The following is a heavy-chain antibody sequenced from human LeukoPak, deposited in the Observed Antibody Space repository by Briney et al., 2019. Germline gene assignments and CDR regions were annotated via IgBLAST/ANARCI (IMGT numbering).Heavy chain of an antibody. CDR2: ISYDGSNK. J-gene: IGHJ4*02. V-gene: IGHV3-30*03. D-gene: IGHD3-22*01. CDR1: GFTFSSYG. Sequence: PGRSLRLSCAASGFTFSSYGMHWVRQAPGKGLEWVAVISYDGSNKYYADSVKGRFTISRDNSKNTLYLQMNSLRAEDTAVYYCARDNPSKYYYDSSDNPTPWGYFDYWGQGTLVTVSS. CDR3: ARDNPSKYYYDSSDNPTPWGYFDY.